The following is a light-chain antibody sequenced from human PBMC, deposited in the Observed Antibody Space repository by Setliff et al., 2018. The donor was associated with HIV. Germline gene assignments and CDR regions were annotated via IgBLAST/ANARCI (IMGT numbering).Light chain of an antibody. CDR2: EVS. CDR3: CSYAGSSTSYV. Sequence: ALTQPASVSGSPGQSITISCTGTSSDVGSYNLVSWYQQHPGKAPKLMIYEVSKRPSGVSNRFSGSKSGNTASLTISGLQAEDEADYYCCSYAGSSTSYVFGTGTKVTVL. V-gene: IGLV2-23*02. CDR1: SSDVGSYNL. J-gene: IGLJ1*01.